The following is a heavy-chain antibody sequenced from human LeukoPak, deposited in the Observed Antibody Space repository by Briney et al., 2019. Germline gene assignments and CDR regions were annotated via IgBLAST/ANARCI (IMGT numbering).Heavy chain of an antibody. D-gene: IGHD3/OR15-3a*01. CDR3: ARRRAGGTVDV. CDR1: AGSISGYY. Sequence: SETLSLTCSVSAGSISGYYWNWLRQPPGQGLEWIGYIYYSGSTSYNPSLKSRVTVSVDTSKNQFSLNLRSVTAADTAVYYCARRRAGGTVDVWGQGTTVTVSS. CDR2: IYYSGST. J-gene: IGHJ6*02. V-gene: IGHV4-59*08.